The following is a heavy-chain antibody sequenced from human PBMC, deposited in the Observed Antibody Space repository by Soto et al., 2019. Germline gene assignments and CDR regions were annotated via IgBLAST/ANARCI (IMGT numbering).Heavy chain of an antibody. J-gene: IGHJ6*02. D-gene: IGHD6-19*01. V-gene: IGHV1-18*01. Sequence: QVQLEQSGAEVKKPGDSMKVSCKASGYTFTTYGISWVRQAPGQGLEWMGWINGYNGNTDYPQKLQGRVTLPTDTSTSKAYMALRSLRSDDTAVYYCAREGSAPYYFYGMDVWGQGTTVTVSS. CDR1: GYTFTTYG. CDR2: INGYNGNT. CDR3: AREGSAPYYFYGMDV.